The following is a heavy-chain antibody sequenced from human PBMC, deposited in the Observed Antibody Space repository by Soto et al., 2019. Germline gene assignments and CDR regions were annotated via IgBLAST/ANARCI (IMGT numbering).Heavy chain of an antibody. J-gene: IGHJ6*02. D-gene: IGHD3-10*01. CDR3: GRVTPPQSGSYERIYYLCRMDV. CDR2: IYYSGSI. CDR1: GGSISSQY. Sequence: PSETLSLTCTVSGGSISSQYWSWIRQPPGMGPEWIGYIYYSGSINYNPSLKSRVTISVDTSKNQFSLKLSSVTAADTAVYYCGRVTPPQSGSYERIYYLCRMDVWGHRPTFTV. V-gene: IGHV4-59*11.